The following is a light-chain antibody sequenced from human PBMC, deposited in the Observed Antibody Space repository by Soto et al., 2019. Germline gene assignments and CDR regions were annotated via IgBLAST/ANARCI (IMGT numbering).Light chain of an antibody. J-gene: IGLJ1*01. Sequence: QSVLTQPVSFSLSPGQSITISCTGTSSDVWSYNLVSLYQQHPGKAPKLMIYEGSKRPSGVSNRFSGSKSCNTAFMTISGLQAEAEADYYCCSYAGSTSVFG. CDR2: EGS. CDR3: CSYAGSTSV. V-gene: IGLV2-23*01. CDR1: SSDVWSYNL.